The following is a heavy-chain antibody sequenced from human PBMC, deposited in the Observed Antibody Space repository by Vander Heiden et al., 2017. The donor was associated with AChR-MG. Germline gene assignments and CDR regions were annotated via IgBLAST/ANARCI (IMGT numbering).Heavy chain of an antibody. CDR1: RFSFKDNW. CDR2: IKADGRET. CDR3: SRSLND. D-gene: IGHD2-8*01. Sequence: EVYLVESGGDLVQPGGSLRISCTDSRFSFKDNWMDWVRQAPGKGLEWVANIKADGRETYYVDSVKDRFTISRDNAKNSLYLQMNSLRAEDTGIYYCSRSLNDWGQGTLVTVSS. V-gene: IGHV3-7*01. J-gene: IGHJ4*02.